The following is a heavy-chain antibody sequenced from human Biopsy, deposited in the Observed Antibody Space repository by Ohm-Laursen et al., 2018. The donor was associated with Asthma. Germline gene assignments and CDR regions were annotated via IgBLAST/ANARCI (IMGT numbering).Heavy chain of an antibody. Sequence: SVKASCKASGYTFIGSHIHWMRQAPGQGLEWMGRINPNRGGTNYAQKFQGRVTMTRNTSISTAYMEVSRLRSDDTDVYYCARGQKSAGDRWFDPWGQGTLVTVSS. CDR3: ARGQKSAGDRWFDP. V-gene: IGHV1-2*05. J-gene: IGHJ5*02. CDR2: INPNRGGT. CDR1: GYTFIGSH. D-gene: IGHD6-13*01.